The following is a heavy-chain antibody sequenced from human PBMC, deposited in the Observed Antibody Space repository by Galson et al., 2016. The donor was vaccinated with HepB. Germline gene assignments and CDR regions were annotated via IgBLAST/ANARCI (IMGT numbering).Heavy chain of an antibody. CDR2: INPSGGST. CDR3: ARDSRSGYFDY. V-gene: IGHV1-46*01. CDR1: GYTSTSYY. Sequence: SVKVSCKASGYTSTSYYMHWVRQAPGQGLEWMGVINPSGGSTSYAQKFQGRVTMTRDTSTSTVYMELSSLRSEDTAVYYCARDSRSGYFDYWGQGTLVTVSS. D-gene: IGHD3-10*01. J-gene: IGHJ4*02.